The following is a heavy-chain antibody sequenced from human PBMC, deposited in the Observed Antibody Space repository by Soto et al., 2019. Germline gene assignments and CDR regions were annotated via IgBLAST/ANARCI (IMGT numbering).Heavy chain of an antibody. CDR1: GGSVSSGSYY. Sequence: SETLSLTCTVSGGSVSSGSYYWSWIRQPPGKGLEWIGYIYYSGSTNYNPSLKSRVTISVDTSKNQFSLKLSSVTAADTAVYYCATQVNYGDSEYGMDVWGQGTTVTVSS. CDR3: ATQVNYGDSEYGMDV. J-gene: IGHJ6*02. V-gene: IGHV4-61*01. D-gene: IGHD4-17*01. CDR2: IYYSGST.